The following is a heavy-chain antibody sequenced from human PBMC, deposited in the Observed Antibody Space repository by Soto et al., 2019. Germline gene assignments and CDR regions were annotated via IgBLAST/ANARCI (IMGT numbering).Heavy chain of an antibody. V-gene: IGHV3-33*01. J-gene: IGHJ4*02. CDR2: IWYDGNNK. CDR1: GFTFSNYG. CDR3: ARGLHSLFDY. Sequence: QVQLVESGGGLVQPGGSLRLSCAASGFTFSNYGMHWVRQAPGKGLEWVAVIWYDGNNKYYADSVKGRFTISSDNSNNTLYVQMTSLRAEDTAGYDCARGLHSLFDYGGKGTLVTVSS. D-gene: IGHD2-21*01.